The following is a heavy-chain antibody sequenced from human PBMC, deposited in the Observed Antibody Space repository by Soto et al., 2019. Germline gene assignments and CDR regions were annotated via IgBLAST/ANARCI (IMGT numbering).Heavy chain of an antibody. CDR2: ISSSSSYI. J-gene: IGHJ4*02. CDR1: GFTFSSYS. CDR3: ARDFYYYDSSGYYPFDY. Sequence: PGGSLRLSCAASGFTFSSYSMNWVRQAPGKGLEWVSSISSSSSYIYYADSVKGRFTISRDNAKNSLYLQMNSLRAEDTAVYYCARDFYYYDSSGYYPFDYWGQGTLVTVSS. V-gene: IGHV3-21*01. D-gene: IGHD3-22*01.